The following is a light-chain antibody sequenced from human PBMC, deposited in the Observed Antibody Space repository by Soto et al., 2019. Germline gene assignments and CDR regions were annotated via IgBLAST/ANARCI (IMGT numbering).Light chain of an antibody. J-gene: IGKJ4*01. CDR2: AAS. CDR3: QKYSSAPPT. Sequence: DIQMTQSPSSLSAFVGDSVTLTCRASQGIRNYLAWYQQKPGKAPKLLISAASTLQSGVPSRFSGSGSGTDFTLTISSLQPEDVATYYCQKYSSAPPTLGGGTKVDIK. V-gene: IGKV1-27*01. CDR1: QGIRNY.